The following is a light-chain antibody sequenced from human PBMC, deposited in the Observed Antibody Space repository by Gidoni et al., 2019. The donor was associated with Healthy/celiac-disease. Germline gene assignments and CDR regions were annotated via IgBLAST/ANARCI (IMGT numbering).Light chain of an antibody. CDR2: GAS. Sequence: EIVLTQSPGTLSLSPGERATLSCRSIQSVSSSYLAWYQQKPGQAPRFLLFGASSRATGIPDRFSGSGSGKDFTLTISRLEPEDFAVYSCQQHGSSPRTFGQGSKVEIK. CDR1: QSVSSSY. V-gene: IGKV3-20*01. CDR3: QQHGSSPRT. J-gene: IGKJ1*01.